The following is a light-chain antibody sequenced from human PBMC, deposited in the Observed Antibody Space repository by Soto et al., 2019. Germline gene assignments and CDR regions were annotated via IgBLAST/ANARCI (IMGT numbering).Light chain of an antibody. CDR2: GAS. J-gene: IGKJ1*01. V-gene: IGKV3-20*01. CDR1: QSVSSSY. Sequence: DIVLTQSPGTLSLSPGERSTLSFSSSQSVSSSYLAWYQQKPGQAPRLLIYGASSRATGIPDRFSGSGSGTDFTLTISRLEPEDFAVYYCQQYDSSPKTFGQGTKVDI. CDR3: QQYDSSPKT.